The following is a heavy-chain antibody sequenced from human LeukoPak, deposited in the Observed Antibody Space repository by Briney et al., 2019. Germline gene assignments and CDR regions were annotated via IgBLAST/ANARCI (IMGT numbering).Heavy chain of an antibody. CDR3: ARPSYSSILPGAFDS. J-gene: IGHJ3*02. CDR1: GFTFSSYR. Sequence: GGSLRLSCAASGFTFSSYRMDWGRQAPGKRLEWVANIKQDGNEKHYVDSVKGRFSISRHNANNSLYLQMNSLRAEDTAVYYCARPSYSSILPGAFDSWGQGTMGTVSA. D-gene: IGHD6-19*01. V-gene: IGHV3-7*01. CDR2: IKQDGNEK.